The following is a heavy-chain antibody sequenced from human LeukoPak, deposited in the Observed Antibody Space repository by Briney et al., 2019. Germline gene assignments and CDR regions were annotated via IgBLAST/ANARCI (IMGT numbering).Heavy chain of an antibody. Sequence: PGGSLRLSCAASGFTFSSYWVHWVRQAPGMGLVWVSRINPDGTTTSYADSVKGRFTISRDNAKNTLYLQMNSLRAEDTAVYYCARGYSGSYRIDYWGQGTLVTVSS. CDR3: ARGYSGSYRIDY. J-gene: IGHJ4*02. V-gene: IGHV3-74*01. CDR1: GFTFSSYW. CDR2: INPDGTTT. D-gene: IGHD1-26*01.